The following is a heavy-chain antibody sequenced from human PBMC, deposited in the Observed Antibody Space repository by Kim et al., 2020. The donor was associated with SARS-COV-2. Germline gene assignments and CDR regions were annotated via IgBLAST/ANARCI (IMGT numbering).Heavy chain of an antibody. D-gene: IGHD5-18*01. CDR1: GGSISSSSYY. J-gene: IGHJ5*02. Sequence: SETLSLTCTVSGGSISSSSYYWGWIRQPPGKGLEWIGSIYYSGSTYYNPSLKSRVTISVDTSKNQFSLKLSSVTAADTAVYYCARQTGGYSYGLNWFDPWGQGTLVTVSS. CDR2: IYYSGST. CDR3: ARQTGGYSYGLNWFDP. V-gene: IGHV4-39*01.